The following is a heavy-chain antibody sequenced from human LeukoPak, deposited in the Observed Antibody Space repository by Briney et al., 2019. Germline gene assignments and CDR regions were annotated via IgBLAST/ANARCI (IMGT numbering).Heavy chain of an antibody. V-gene: IGHV3-30*04. D-gene: IGHD2-2*01. CDR1: GFTFSSYA. Sequence: GGSLRLSCAASGFTFSSYAMHWVRQAPGKGLEWVAVISYDGSNKYYAYSVKGRFTISRDNSKNTLYLQMNSLRAEDTAVYYCARMSLRYCSSTSCYAFDIWGQGTMVTVSS. CDR3: ARMSLRYCSSTSCYAFDI. CDR2: ISYDGSNK. J-gene: IGHJ3*02.